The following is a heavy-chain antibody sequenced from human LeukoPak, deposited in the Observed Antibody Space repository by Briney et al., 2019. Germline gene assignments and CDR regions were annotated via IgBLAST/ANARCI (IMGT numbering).Heavy chain of an antibody. CDR3: ASSGYSGYDFLDY. CDR2: IYHSGST. CDR1: GGSFSGYY. Sequence: PSETLSLTCAVYGGSFSGYYWSWVRQPPGKGLEWIGEIYHSGSTNYNPSLKSRVTISVDKSKNQFSLKLSSVTAADTAVYYCASSGYSGYDFLDYWGQGTLVTVSS. J-gene: IGHJ4*02. D-gene: IGHD5-12*01. V-gene: IGHV4-34*01.